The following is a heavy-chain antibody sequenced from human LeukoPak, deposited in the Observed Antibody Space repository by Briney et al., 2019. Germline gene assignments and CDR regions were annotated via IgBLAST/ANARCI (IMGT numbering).Heavy chain of an antibody. V-gene: IGHV3-23*01. CDR3: ASPTYSGSYGGVY. D-gene: IGHD1-26*01. CDR2: ISGSGGST. J-gene: IGHJ4*02. CDR1: GFTFSSYA. Sequence: GGSLRLSCAASGFTFSSYAMSWVRQAPGKGLEWVSAISGSGGSTYYADSVKGRFTISRDNSKNTLYLQMNSLRAEDTAVYYCASPTYSGSYGGVYWGQGTLVTVSS.